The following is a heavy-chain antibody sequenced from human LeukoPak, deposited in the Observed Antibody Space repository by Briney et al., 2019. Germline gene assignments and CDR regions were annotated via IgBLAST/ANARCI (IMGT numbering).Heavy chain of an antibody. CDR3: AREKLVAAAGTWLVKDY. CDR2: INPNSGGT. D-gene: IGHD6-13*01. J-gene: IGHJ4*02. Sequence: GASVKVSCKASGYTFTGYYMHWVRQAPGQGLEWMGRINPNSGGTNYAQEFQGRVTMTRDTSISTAYMELSRLRSDDTAVYYCAREKLVAAAGTWLVKDYWGQGTLVTVSS. V-gene: IGHV1-2*06. CDR1: GYTFTGYY.